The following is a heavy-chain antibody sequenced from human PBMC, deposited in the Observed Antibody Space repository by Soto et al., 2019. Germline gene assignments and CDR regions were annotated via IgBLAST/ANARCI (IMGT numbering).Heavy chain of an antibody. CDR2: MNPNSGNT. J-gene: IGHJ6*03. D-gene: IGHD4-17*01. V-gene: IGHV1-8*01. Sequence: ASVKVSCKASGYTFTSYDINWVRQATGQGLEWMGWMNPNSGNTGYAQKYQGRDTMTRNTSISTAYMELSSMRTEDTAFYYFARTVTTNYYYYYYYMDVWGKGTTVTVSS. CDR3: ARTVTTNYYYYYYYMDV. CDR1: GYTFTSYD.